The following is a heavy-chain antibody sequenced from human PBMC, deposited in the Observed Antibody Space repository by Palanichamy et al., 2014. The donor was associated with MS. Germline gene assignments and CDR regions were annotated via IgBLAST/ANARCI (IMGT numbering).Heavy chain of an antibody. CDR1: GYSISSGYY. Sequence: QAQLQESGPGLVKPSETLSLTCAVSGYSISSGYYWAWIRQSPGKGLEWIGSIYHNGVTYFTPSLKSRVAMSVDTSKNQFSLDLTSVTATDTAVYYCARLEATNNKRCFDYWGQGALVTVSS. D-gene: IGHD1-1*01. V-gene: IGHV4-38-2*01. J-gene: IGHJ4*02. CDR3: ARLEATNNKRCFDY. CDR2: IYHNGVT.